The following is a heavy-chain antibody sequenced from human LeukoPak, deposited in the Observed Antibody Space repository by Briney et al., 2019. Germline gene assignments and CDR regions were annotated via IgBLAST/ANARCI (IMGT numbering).Heavy chain of an antibody. CDR2: INPSGGST. V-gene: IGHV1-46*01. D-gene: IGHD3-9*01. CDR3: ARDPKLRYFDWLLYGLTDPGGWFDP. Sequence: EASVKVSCKASGYTFTSYYMHWVRQAPGQGLEWMGIINPSGGSTSYAQKFQGRVTMTRDTSTSTVYMELSSLRSEDTAVYYCARDPKLRYFDWLLYGLTDPGGWFDPWGQGTLVTVSS. CDR1: GYTFTSYY. J-gene: IGHJ5*02.